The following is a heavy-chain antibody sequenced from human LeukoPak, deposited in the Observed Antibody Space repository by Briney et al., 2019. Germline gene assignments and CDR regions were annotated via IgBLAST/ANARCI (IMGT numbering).Heavy chain of an antibody. J-gene: IGHJ4*02. CDR3: ARDLDY. CDR2: ISYDGSNK. Sequence: GGSLRLSCAASGFAFSSYAMHWVRQAPGKGLEWVAVISYDGSNKYYADSVKGRFTISRDNSKNTLYLQMNSLRAEDTAVYYCARDLDYWGQGTLVTVSS. CDR1: GFAFSSYA. V-gene: IGHV3-30-3*01.